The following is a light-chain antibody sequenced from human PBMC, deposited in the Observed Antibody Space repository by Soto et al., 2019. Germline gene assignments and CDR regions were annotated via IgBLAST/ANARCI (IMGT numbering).Light chain of an antibody. V-gene: IGKV3-15*01. CDR3: LQYHNLWA. CDR2: RAS. CDR1: QNIYSN. J-gene: IGKJ1*01. Sequence: EIVMTQSPATLSVSPGERATLSCRASQNIYSNIAWYQQRPGQAPRLLIYRASTRATGVPARFSGSGSGTEFTLTISSLQSEDFTVYSCLQYHNLWALGQGTKVDIK.